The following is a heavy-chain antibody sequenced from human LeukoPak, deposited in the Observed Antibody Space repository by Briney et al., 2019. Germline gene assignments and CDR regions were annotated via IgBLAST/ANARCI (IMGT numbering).Heavy chain of an antibody. CDR2: IYYSGRT. CDR3: ARVDSKGDDAFDT. V-gene: IGHV4-39*01. CDR1: GDSISKSNYY. Sequence: SETLSLTCTVSGDSISKSNYYWGWIRQPPGKDLECIGTIYYSGRTYYNPSLTSRVTLSVDTSKNQFSLKLSSVTAADTAVYYCARVDSKGDDAFDTWGQGTMVTVSS. J-gene: IGHJ3*02. D-gene: IGHD3-22*01.